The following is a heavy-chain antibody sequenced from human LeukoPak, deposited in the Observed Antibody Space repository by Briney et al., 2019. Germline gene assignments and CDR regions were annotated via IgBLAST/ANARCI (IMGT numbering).Heavy chain of an antibody. D-gene: IGHD2-2*01. V-gene: IGHV4-34*01. CDR1: GGSFSGYY. Sequence: SETLSLTCAVYGGSFSGYYWSWIRQPPGKGLEWIGEINHSGSTNYNPSLKSRVTISVDTSKNQFSLKLSSVTAADTAVYYCARDRVQLGYCSSTRCSRRIFDYWGQGTLVTVSS. CDR2: INHSGST. J-gene: IGHJ4*02. CDR3: ARDRVQLGYCSSTRCSRRIFDY.